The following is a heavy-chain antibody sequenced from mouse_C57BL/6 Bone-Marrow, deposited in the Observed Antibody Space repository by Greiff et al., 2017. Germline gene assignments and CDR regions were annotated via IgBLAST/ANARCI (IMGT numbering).Heavy chain of an antibody. CDR3: ARCGYRVYFDY. CDR1: GYTFTDYY. J-gene: IGHJ2*01. CDR2: IFPGSGST. V-gene: IGHV1-75*01. Sequence: VKLVESGPELVKPGASVKISCKASGYTFTDYYINWVKQRPGQGLEWIGWIFPGSGSTYYNEKFKGKATLTVDKSSSTAYMLLSSLTSEDSAVYFCARCGYRVYFDYWGQGTTLTVSS. D-gene: IGHD2-2*01.